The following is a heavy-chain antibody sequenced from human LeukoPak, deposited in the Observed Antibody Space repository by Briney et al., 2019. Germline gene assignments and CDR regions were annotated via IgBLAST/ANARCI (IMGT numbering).Heavy chain of an antibody. CDR2: ISGSGVTT. D-gene: IGHD2-21*02. V-gene: IGHV3-23*01. CDR1: GFTFSNYA. J-gene: IGHJ1*01. Sequence: GGSLRLSCAASGFTFSNYAMSWVRQAPGKGLGWVSAISGSGVTTYYADSVKGRFTISRDNSKNTLYLQMKSLRAENTAVYYCARTDETAPAEDFQHWGQGTLVTVSS. CDR3: ARTDETAPAEDFQH.